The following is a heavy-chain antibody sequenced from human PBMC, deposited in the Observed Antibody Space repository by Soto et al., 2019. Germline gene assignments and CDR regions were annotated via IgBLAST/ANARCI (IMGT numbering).Heavy chain of an antibody. Sequence: QDQRVESGGTVVQPGGPQRLSCGGSRFSFLRDAMHWVRQAPGQGPEWVAPISEDGTNEYYTDSVKGRVNIARDNAKDTVDLQMSRLRYSDKAVYYCAQESGGNYGVGPYYLSGMDVWCQGTTVTVSS. CDR2: ISEDGTNE. D-gene: IGHD4-17*01. CDR1: RFSFLRDA. J-gene: IGHJ6*02. CDR3: AQESGGNYGVGPYYLSGMDV. V-gene: IGHV3-30*18.